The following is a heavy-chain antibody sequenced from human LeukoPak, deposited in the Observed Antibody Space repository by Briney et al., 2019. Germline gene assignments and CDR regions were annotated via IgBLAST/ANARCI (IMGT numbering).Heavy chain of an antibody. J-gene: IGHJ1*01. Sequence: ASVKVSCKASGYTLTGYYMHWVRQAPGQGLEWMGWINPNSGGTNYAQKFQGRVTMTRDTSISTAYMELSRLRSDDTAVYYCARTYCSGGSCYPRYFQHWGQGTLVTVSS. V-gene: IGHV1-2*02. CDR3: ARTYCSGGSCYPRYFQH. D-gene: IGHD2-15*01. CDR1: GYTLTGYY. CDR2: INPNSGGT.